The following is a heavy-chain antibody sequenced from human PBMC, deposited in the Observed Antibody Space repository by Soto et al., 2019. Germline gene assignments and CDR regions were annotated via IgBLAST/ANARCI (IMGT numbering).Heavy chain of an antibody. CDR1: GYTFTGYY. Sequence: ASVKVSCKASGYTFTGYYMHWVRQAPGQGLEWMGWINPNSGGTNYAQKSQGRVTMTRDTSISTAYMELSRLRSDDTAVYYCATIAAAGTIDYWGQGTLVTVSS. CDR2: INPNSGGT. D-gene: IGHD6-13*01. V-gene: IGHV1-2*02. J-gene: IGHJ4*02. CDR3: ATIAAAGTIDY.